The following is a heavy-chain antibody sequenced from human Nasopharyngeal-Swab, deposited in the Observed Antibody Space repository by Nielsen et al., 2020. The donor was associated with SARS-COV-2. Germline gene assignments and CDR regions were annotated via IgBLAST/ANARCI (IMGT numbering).Heavy chain of an antibody. Sequence: SETLSLTCTVSGGSISSYYWSWIRQPPGKGLKWIGYIYYSGSTNYNPSLKSRVTISVDTSKNQFSLKLSSVTAADTAVYYCATGCLRATPYAFDIWGQVTMVTVSS. J-gene: IGHJ3*02. CDR2: IYYSGST. CDR1: GGSISSYY. D-gene: IGHD2-15*01. CDR3: ATGCLRATPYAFDI. V-gene: IGHV4-59*08.